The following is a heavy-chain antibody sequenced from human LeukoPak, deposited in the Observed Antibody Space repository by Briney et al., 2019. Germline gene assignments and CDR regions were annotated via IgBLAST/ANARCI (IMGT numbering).Heavy chain of an antibody. CDR2: IYPGDSDT. D-gene: IGHD3-22*01. V-gene: IGHV5-51*01. CDR1: GNSFTSYW. Sequence: GESLKISCKASGNSFTSYWIAWVRQMPGRGLEWMGIIYPGDSDTRYSPSFQGQVTISADKSISTAYLQWSSLKASDTAMYYCARQFRDSSGYYSYYFDYWGQGTLVTVSS. J-gene: IGHJ4*02. CDR3: ARQFRDSSGYYSYYFDY.